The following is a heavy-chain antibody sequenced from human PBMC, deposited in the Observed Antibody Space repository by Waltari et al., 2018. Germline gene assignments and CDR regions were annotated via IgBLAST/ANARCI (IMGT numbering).Heavy chain of an antibody. V-gene: IGHV3-53*01. J-gene: IGHJ4*02. Sequence: EVQLVESGGGLIQPGGSLRLSCAASGFTVSSNYMSWVRQAPGKGLECVSVIYSGGSTYYADSVKGRFTISRDNSKNTLYLQMNSLRAEDTAVYYCARVRYFDWSYDYWGQGTLVTVSS. CDR1: GFTVSSNY. CDR2: IYSGGST. CDR3: ARVRYFDWSYDY. D-gene: IGHD3-9*01.